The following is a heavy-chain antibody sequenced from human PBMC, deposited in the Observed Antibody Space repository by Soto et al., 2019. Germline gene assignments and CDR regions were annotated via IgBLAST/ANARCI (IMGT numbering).Heavy chain of an antibody. D-gene: IGHD6-6*01. CDR1: GDSVSSNSAA. Sequence: SQTLSLTCAISGDSVSSNSAAWNWIRQSPSRGLEWLGRTYYRSKWYNDYAVSVKSRITINPDASKNQFSLQLNSVTPEDTAVYFCARTLSSSAENWFDPWGQGTLVTVS. CDR2: TYYRSKWYN. CDR3: ARTLSSSAENWFDP. J-gene: IGHJ5*02. V-gene: IGHV6-1*01.